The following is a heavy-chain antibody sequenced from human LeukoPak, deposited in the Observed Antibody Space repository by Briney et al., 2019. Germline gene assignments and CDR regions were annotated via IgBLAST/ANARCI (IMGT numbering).Heavy chain of an antibody. CDR3: ARSGSGYLRYYFDY. Sequence: SETLSLTCTVSGGSISSSSYYWGWIREPPGKGLEWIGSMYSSGSTYYNPSLKSRVTISVDTSKNQFSLKLSSVTAADTAVYYCARSGSGYLRYYFDYWGQGTLVTVSS. CDR2: MYSSGST. CDR1: GGSISSSSYY. V-gene: IGHV4-39*07. D-gene: IGHD5-12*01. J-gene: IGHJ4*02.